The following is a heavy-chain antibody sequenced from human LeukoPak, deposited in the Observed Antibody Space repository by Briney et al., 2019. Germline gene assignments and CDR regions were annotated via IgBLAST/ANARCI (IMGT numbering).Heavy chain of an antibody. V-gene: IGHV3-7*01. CDR2: INRAGRVK. CDR1: GFTFSSYS. D-gene: IGHD2/OR15-2a*01. J-gene: IGHJ6*03. Sequence: GGSLRLSCAASGFTFSSYSMNWVRQARGWGREWVANINRAGRVKHYVTSVDRPFTISRDSAKNSLDLQMHRLRAEDTAVYYCTGGSDKVLSGEYCYYMDVWGKGTTVTVSS. CDR3: TGGSDKVLSGEYCYYMDV.